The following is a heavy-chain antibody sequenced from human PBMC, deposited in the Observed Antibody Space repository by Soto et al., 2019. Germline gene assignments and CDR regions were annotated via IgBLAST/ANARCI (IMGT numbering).Heavy chain of an antibody. J-gene: IGHJ4*02. V-gene: IGHV2-5*02. CDR1: GFSLSTSGVG. CDR3: AHRRDDYGDYSATSFDY. Sequence: QITLKESGPTLVKPTQTLTLTCTFSGFSLSTSGVGVGWIRQPPGKALEWLALIYWDDDKRYSPSLKSRLTITNDTSKNQVVLTMTNIDPVDTATYYCAHRRDDYGDYSATSFDYWGQGTLVTVSS. D-gene: IGHD4-17*01. CDR2: IYWDDDK.